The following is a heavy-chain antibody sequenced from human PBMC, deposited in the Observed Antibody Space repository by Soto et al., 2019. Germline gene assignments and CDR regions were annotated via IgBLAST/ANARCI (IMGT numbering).Heavy chain of an antibody. CDR1: GCIFTKYW. CDR2: VYPDDSDI. V-gene: IGHV5-51*01. J-gene: IGHJ4*02. Sequence: GESLKISCKGSGCIFTKYWIAWVRQMPGKGLEWMGIVYPDDSDIKYSPSFEGQVTISADKSLSSAYLQWSSLRASDTAIYYCVRGDSGNHWGQGTLVTVSS. CDR3: VRGDSGNH. D-gene: IGHD1-26*01.